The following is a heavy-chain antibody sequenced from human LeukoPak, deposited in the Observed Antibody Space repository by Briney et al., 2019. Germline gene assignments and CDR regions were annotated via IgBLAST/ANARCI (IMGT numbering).Heavy chain of an antibody. CDR2: IIPIFGTA. Sequence: SVKVSCKASGGTFSSYAISWVRQAPGQGLEWMGGIIPIFGTANYAQKFQGRVTITTDESTSTAYMELSSLRSEDTAVYYCASSGSYGVSYFDYWGQGTLVTVSS. D-gene: IGHD1-26*01. CDR1: GGTFSSYA. CDR3: ASSGSYGVSYFDY. J-gene: IGHJ4*02. V-gene: IGHV1-69*05.